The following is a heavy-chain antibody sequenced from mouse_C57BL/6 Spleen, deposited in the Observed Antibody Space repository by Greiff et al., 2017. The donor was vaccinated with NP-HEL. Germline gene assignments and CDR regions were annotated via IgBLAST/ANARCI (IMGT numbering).Heavy chain of an antibody. Sequence: EVKLVESGEGLVKPGGSLKLSCAASGFTFSSYAMSWVRQTPEKRLEWVAYISSGGDYIYYADTVKGRFTISRDNARNTLYLQMSSLKSEDRAMYYCTSGEDYGSSHWYFDVWGTGTTVTVSS. D-gene: IGHD1-1*01. CDR3: TSGEDYGSSHWYFDV. CDR1: GFTFSSYA. V-gene: IGHV5-9-1*02. CDR2: ISSGGDYI. J-gene: IGHJ1*03.